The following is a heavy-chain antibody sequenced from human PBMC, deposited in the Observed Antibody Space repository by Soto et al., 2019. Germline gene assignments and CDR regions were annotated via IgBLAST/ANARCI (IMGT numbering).Heavy chain of an antibody. CDR1: GFTFTRYS. CDR3: ARETEDLTSNFDY. CDR2: ISSTTNYI. V-gene: IGHV3-21*06. Sequence: GGSLRLSXAASGFTFTRYSMNWVRQAPGKGLEWVSSISSTTNYIYYGDSMKGRFTISRDNAKNSLYLEMNSLRAEDTAVYYCARETEDLTSNFDYWGQGTLVTVSS. J-gene: IGHJ4*02.